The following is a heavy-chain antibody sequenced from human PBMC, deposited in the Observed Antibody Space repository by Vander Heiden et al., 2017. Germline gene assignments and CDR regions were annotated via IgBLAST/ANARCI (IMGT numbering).Heavy chain of an antibody. J-gene: IGHJ4*02. CDR3: SRATFGSGWGIDF. Sequence: QVQLQQSGPGLVKPSQTLSLTFGISGDSVSNNSAAWNWIRQSPSRGLEWLGKTYYRSEWYYDYAGSVKSRITIKPDTPKNQFSLQLNSVTPEDTAVYYCSRATFGSGWGIDFWGQGTMVTVSS. CDR1: GDSVSNNSAA. V-gene: IGHV6-1*01. D-gene: IGHD6-19*01. CDR2: TYYRSEWYY.